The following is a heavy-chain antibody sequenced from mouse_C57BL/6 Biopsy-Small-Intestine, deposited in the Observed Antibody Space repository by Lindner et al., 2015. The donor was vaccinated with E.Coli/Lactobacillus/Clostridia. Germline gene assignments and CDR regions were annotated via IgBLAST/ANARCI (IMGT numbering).Heavy chain of an antibody. V-gene: IGHV1-81*01. J-gene: IGHJ1*03. CDR2: IYPRSGNT. Sequence: VQLQESGAELARPGASVKLSCKASGYTFTSYGISWVKQRTGQGLEWIGEIYPRSGNTYYNEKFKGKATLTADKSSSTAYMELRSLTAKNALSEDSAVYFCAKITTVVATDWYFDVWGTGTTVTVSS. D-gene: IGHD1-1*01. CDR3: AKITTVVATDWYFDV. CDR1: GYTFTSYG.